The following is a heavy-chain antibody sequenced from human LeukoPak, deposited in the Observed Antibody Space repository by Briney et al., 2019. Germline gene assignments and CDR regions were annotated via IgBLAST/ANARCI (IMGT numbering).Heavy chain of an antibody. V-gene: IGHV3-30*03. CDR2: ISYDGSNK. CDR1: GFTFSSYG. J-gene: IGHJ6*02. CDR3: ARQTYYDFWSGYSLYYYYYGMDV. D-gene: IGHD3-3*01. Sequence: GGSLRLSCAASGFTFSSYGMHWVRQAPGKGLEWVAVISYDGSNKYYADSVKGRFTISRDNSKNTLYLQMNSLRAEDTAVYYCARQTYYDFWSGYSLYYYYYGMDVWGQGTTVTVSS.